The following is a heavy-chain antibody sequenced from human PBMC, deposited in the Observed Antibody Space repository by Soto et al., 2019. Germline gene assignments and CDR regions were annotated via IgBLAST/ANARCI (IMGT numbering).Heavy chain of an antibody. D-gene: IGHD3-22*01. CDR3: AGHSSGVPGYYYGMDV. V-gene: IGHV1-69*12. J-gene: IGHJ6*02. Sequence: QVQLVQSGAEVKKPGSSVKVSCKASGGTFSSYAIAWVRQAPGQGLEWMGVIIPIFDTADYAQKFQGRVTITADESTNTAYMELCSLRPEDTAVYYCAGHSSGVPGYYYGMDVWGQGTPVTVSS. CDR2: IIPIFDTA. CDR1: GGTFSSYA.